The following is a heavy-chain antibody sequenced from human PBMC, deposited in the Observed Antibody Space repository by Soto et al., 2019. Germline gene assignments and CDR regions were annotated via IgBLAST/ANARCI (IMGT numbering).Heavy chain of an antibody. J-gene: IGHJ4*02. V-gene: IGHV4-39*01. CDR1: GGSISSGSYY. CDR2: IYYSGST. CDR3: ARRYYYDSSGYYGY. Sequence: QLQLQESGPGLVKPSETLSLTCTVSGGSISSGSYYWGWIRQSPGKGLEGIGSIYYSGSTYYNPSLRSRVTISVDTSKNQFSLKLSSVTAADTAVYYCARRYYYDSSGYYGYWGQGTLVTVSS. D-gene: IGHD3-22*01.